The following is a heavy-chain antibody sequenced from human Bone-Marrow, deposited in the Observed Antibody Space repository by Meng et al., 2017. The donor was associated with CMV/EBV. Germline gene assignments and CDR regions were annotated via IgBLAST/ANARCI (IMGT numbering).Heavy chain of an antibody. CDR1: GYTFTGYY. D-gene: IGHD1-26*01. CDR2: INPNSGGT. Sequence: ASVKVSCKASGYTFTGYYMHWVRQAPGQGLEWMGWINPNSGGTNYAQKFQGRVTMTRDTSISTAYMELSRLRSDDTAVYYCARGGWELLRWDYYYGMDVWGQGTTVTVSS. J-gene: IGHJ6*02. CDR3: ARGGWELLRWDYYYGMDV. V-gene: IGHV1-2*02.